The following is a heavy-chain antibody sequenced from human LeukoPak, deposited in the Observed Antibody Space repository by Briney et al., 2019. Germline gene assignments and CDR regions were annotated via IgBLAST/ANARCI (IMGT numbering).Heavy chain of an antibody. V-gene: IGHV1-2*02. J-gene: IGHJ4*02. CDR3: ARDSSGSYSPGLADY. D-gene: IGHD1-26*01. CDR1: GYTFTGYY. CDR2: INPNSGGT. Sequence: ASVKVSCKASGYTFTGYYMHWVRQAPGQGLEGMGWINPNSGGTNYAQKFQGRVTMTRDTSISTAYMELSRLRSDDTAVYYCARDSSGSYSPGLADYWGQGTLVTVSS.